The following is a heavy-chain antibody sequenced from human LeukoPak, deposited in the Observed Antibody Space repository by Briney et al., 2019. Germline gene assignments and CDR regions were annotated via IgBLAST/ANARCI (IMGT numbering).Heavy chain of an antibody. CDR1: GGTFSSYA. CDR3: ASTYYYDSSGYTFDY. V-gene: IGHV1-69*01. D-gene: IGHD3-22*01. Sequence: ASVKVSCKASGGTFSSYAISWVRQAPGQGLEWMGGIIPIFGTANYAQKFQGRVTITADESTSTAYMELSSLRSEDTAVYYCASTYYYDSSGYTFDYWGQGTLVTVSS. CDR2: IIPIFGTA. J-gene: IGHJ4*02.